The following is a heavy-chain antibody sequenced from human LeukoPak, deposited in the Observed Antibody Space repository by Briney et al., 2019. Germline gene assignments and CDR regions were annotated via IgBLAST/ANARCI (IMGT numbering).Heavy chain of an antibody. Sequence: GASVKVSCKASGYTFTSYGITWVRQAPGQGLEWMGWISGYNGNTKYALKLQGRVTLTTDTSASTAYMDLRSLRSDDTAVYYCARERNYYGSSLDAFDIWGQGTMVTVSS. J-gene: IGHJ3*02. CDR3: ARERNYYGSSLDAFDI. CDR2: ISGYNGNT. CDR1: GYTFTSYG. D-gene: IGHD3-10*01. V-gene: IGHV1-18*01.